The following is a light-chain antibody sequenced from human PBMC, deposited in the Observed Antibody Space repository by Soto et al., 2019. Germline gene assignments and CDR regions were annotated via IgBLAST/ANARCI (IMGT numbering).Light chain of an antibody. CDR3: QQYNKWRT. V-gene: IGKV3-15*01. J-gene: IGKJ1*01. CDR2: GAS. CDR1: QSVSSS. Sequence: EIVMTQSPATLSVSPGERATLSCRASQSVSSSLAWYQQKPGQAPRLLIYGASTRATGIPARFSGSGSGTEFTLTISSLQSEDFAVYYCQQYNKWRTFGQGTKV.